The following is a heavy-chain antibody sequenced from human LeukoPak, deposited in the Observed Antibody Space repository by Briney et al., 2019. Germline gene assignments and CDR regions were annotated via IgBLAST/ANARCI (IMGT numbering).Heavy chain of an antibody. CDR2: INGDGSST. D-gene: IGHD3-22*01. CDR1: GFTLTSTW. Sequence: PGGSLRLSCAVSGFTLTSTWMHWVRQAPGKGLVWVPRINGDGSSTTYADSVKGRFTISSDNAKNTLYLQMNSLRGEDTAVYYCARVGDDSGYYVYWGQGSLVTVSS. CDR3: ARVGDDSGYYVY. V-gene: IGHV3-74*01. J-gene: IGHJ4*02.